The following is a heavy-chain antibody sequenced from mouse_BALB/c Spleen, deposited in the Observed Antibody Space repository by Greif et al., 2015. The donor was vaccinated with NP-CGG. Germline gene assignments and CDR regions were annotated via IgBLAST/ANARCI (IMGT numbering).Heavy chain of an antibody. V-gene: IGHV5-17*02. J-gene: IGHJ2*01. D-gene: IGHD1-1*01. Sequence: EVKLVESGGGLVQPGGSRKLSCAASGFTFSSFGMHWVRQAPEKGLEWVAYISSGSSTIYYADTVKGRFTISRDNPKNTLFLQMTSLRSEDTAMYYCARSGKFHITTVVDFDYWGQGTTLTVSS. CDR1: GFTFSSFG. CDR2: ISSGSSTI. CDR3: ARSGKFHITTVVDFDY.